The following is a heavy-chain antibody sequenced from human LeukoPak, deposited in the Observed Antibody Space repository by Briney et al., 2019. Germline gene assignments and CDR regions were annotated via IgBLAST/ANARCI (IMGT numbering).Heavy chain of an antibody. V-gene: IGHV5-10-1*01. Sequence: GESLKISCKGSGYTFTSYWISWVRQMPGKGLEWMGRIDPSDSQTKYSPSFQGHVTISADKSISTAYLQWSSLKASDTAMYYCARLSGYSSGWYDAFDIWGQGTMVTVSS. CDR2: IDPSDSQT. CDR3: ARLSGYSSGWYDAFDI. CDR1: GYTFTSYW. D-gene: IGHD6-19*01. J-gene: IGHJ3*02.